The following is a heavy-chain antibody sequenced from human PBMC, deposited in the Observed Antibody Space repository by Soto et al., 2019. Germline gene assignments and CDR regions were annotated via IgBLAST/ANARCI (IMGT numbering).Heavy chain of an antibody. Sequence: SETLSLTCTVSGGSISSGGYYWSWIRHHPGKGLEWIGYIYYSGSTYYNPSLKSRVAISVDTSKNQFSLKLSSVTAADTAVYYCARDRRYCSGGSCYSRDDDAFDIWGQGTMVTVSS. CDR2: IYYSGST. CDR3: ARDRRYCSGGSCYSRDDDAFDI. J-gene: IGHJ3*02. D-gene: IGHD2-15*01. CDR1: GGSISSGGYY. V-gene: IGHV4-31*03.